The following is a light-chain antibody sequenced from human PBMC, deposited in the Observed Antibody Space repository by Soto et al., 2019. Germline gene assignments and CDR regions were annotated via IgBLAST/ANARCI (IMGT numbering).Light chain of an antibody. CDR1: QSVHTN. CDR3: QQYEIWPLT. Sequence: EVVMTQSPATLSVSPGDRATLSCRASQSVHTNLAWYQQKPGQAPRLLIFDTSTRATDIPIRFTGGGSGTEFTLTRSSLQSEDSAVYYCQQYEIWPLTFGGGTKVEIK. CDR2: DTS. J-gene: IGKJ4*01. V-gene: IGKV3-15*01.